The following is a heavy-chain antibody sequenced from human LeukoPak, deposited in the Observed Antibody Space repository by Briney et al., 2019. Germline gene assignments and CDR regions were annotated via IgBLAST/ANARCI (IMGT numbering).Heavy chain of an antibody. CDR2: INHSGST. CDR3: ARGLRPYDYVWGSYRPIYFDY. D-gene: IGHD3-16*02. Sequence: PSETLSLTCAVYGVSFSGYYWSWIRQPPGKGLEWIGEINHSGSTNYNPSLKSRVTISVDTSKNQFSLKLSSVTAADTAVYYCARGLRPYDYVWGSYRPIYFDYWGQGTLVTVSS. CDR1: GVSFSGYY. V-gene: IGHV4-34*01. J-gene: IGHJ4*02.